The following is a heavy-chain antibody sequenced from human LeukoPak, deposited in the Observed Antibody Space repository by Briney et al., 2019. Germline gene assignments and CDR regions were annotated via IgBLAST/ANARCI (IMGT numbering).Heavy chain of an antibody. D-gene: IGHD6-19*01. CDR2: ISWNSGSI. V-gene: IGHV3-9*01. CDR1: GFTFDDYA. J-gene: IGHJ4*02. Sequence: GRSLRLSCAASGFTFDDYAMHWVRQAPGKGLEWVSGISWNSGSIGYADSVKGRFTISRDNSKNTLYLQMNSLRAEDTAVYYCAKDQVQWLVRGQFDYWGQGTLVTVSS. CDR3: AKDQVQWLVRGQFDY.